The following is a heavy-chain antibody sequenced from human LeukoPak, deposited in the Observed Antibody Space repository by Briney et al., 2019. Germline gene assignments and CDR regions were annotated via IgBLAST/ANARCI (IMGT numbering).Heavy chain of an antibody. V-gene: IGHV1-69*05. CDR3: ASNDYGGNSRNYYYYMDV. J-gene: IGHJ6*03. D-gene: IGHD4-23*01. Sequence: ASVKVSCKASGGTFSSYAISWVRQAPGQGLEWMGGIIPIFGTANYAQKFQGGVTITTDESTSTAYMELSSLRSEDTAVYYCASNDYGGNSRNYYYYMDVWGKGTTVTVS. CDR2: IIPIFGTA. CDR1: GGTFSSYA.